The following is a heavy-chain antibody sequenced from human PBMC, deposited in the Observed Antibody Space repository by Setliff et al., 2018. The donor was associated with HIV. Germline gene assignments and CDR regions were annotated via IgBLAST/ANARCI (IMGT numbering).Heavy chain of an antibody. V-gene: IGHV3-20*04. CDR3: AREPYYDILTGHLDY. CDR2: ITSNGGRT. CDR1: GFTFNNNG. D-gene: IGHD3-9*01. Sequence: RPGGSLRLSCAASGFTFNNNGMSWVRQAPGKGLEWVSGITSNGGRTGYADSVKGRFTISRDNAKNSLYLQMNSLRAEDTALYYCAREPYYDILTGHLDYWGQGALVTVSS. J-gene: IGHJ4*02.